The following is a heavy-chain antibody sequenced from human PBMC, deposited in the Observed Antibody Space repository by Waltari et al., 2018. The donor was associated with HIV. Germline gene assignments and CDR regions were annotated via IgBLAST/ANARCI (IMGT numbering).Heavy chain of an antibody. D-gene: IGHD6-6*01. CDR3: ARGASIGGWVRNDY. CDR1: GGSISSSGYY. Sequence: QLQLQESGPGLVKPSETLSLTCTVSGGSISSSGYYWGWIRQPPGKGLEWFGTIYYSGSTYYNPSLKSRVTRSADTSKNQFSLKLSSVTAADTAVYYCARGASIGGWVRNDYWGQGTLVTVSS. J-gene: IGHJ4*02. CDR2: IYYSGST. V-gene: IGHV4-39*07.